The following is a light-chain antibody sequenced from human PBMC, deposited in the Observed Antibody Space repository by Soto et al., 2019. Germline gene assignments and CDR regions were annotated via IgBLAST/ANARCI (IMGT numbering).Light chain of an antibody. Sequence: DIQMTQSPCSLSASVVDRVTITCQASQDISNYLNWYQQKPGKAPKLLIYDASNLETGVPSSFSGSGSGTDFTFTISSLQPEDIATYYCQQYDNLPRTFGGGTKVDIK. CDR3: QQYDNLPRT. J-gene: IGKJ4*01. V-gene: IGKV1-33*01. CDR1: QDISNY. CDR2: DAS.